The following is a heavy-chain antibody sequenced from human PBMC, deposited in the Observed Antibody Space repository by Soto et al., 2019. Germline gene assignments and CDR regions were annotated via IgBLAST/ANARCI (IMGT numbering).Heavy chain of an antibody. CDR1: GGSISSGDYY. V-gene: IGHV4-30-4*01. CDR3: ARGPYYYGSGSYYDYYYYYGMDV. J-gene: IGHJ6*02. D-gene: IGHD3-10*01. CDR2: IYYSGST. Sequence: SETLSLTCTVSGGSISSGDYYWSWIRQPPGKGLEWIGYIYYSGSTYYNPSLKSRVTISVDTSKNQFSLKLSSVTAADTAVYYCARGPYYYGSGSYYDYYYYYGMDVWGQGTTVTVSS.